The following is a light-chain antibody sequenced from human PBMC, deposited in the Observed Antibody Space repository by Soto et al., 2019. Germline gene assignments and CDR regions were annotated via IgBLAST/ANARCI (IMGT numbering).Light chain of an antibody. CDR3: QQYGPSPMYT. CDR2: DAS. CDR1: QGVSSTY. J-gene: IGKJ2*01. Sequence: EIVLTQSPGTLSLSPGERATLSCRASQGVSSTYFAWYQQKPGQAPRLLMYDASSRATGIPDRFSGSGSGTDFTLTIIRLEPEDFAMYYCQQYGPSPMYTFGQGTNLEIK. V-gene: IGKV3-20*01.